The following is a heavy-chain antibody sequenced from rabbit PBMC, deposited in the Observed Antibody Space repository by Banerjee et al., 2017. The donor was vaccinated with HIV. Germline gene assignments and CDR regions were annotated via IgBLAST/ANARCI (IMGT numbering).Heavy chain of an antibody. Sequence: QSLEESGGDLVKPEGSLTLTCTASGFSLSSYWMSWVRQAPGKGLEWIGTIYAGSSGSAYYASWVNGRFTISKTSSTTVTLQMTSLTAADTAIYFCARSGYTYGYAGYAYHHLWGPGTLVTVS. CDR1: GFSLSSYW. CDR2: IYAGSSGSA. V-gene: IGHV1S40*01. CDR3: ARSGYTYGYAGYAYHHL. D-gene: IGHD6-1*01. J-gene: IGHJ6*01.